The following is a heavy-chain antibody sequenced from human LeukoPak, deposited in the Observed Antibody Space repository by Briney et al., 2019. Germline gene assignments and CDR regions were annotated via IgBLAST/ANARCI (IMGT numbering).Heavy chain of an antibody. CDR1: GFSFSGHW. J-gene: IGHJ4*02. V-gene: IGHV3-74*01. Sequence: GGSLRLSCTASGFSFSGHWMHWARQLPGKGLVWVSRISPTGSTTSYADSVKGRFTISRDNAKNSLYLQMNSLRAEDTAVYYCARDVLRGNYWGQGTLVTVSS. CDR3: ARDVLRGNY. CDR2: ISPTGSTT. D-gene: IGHD5-12*01.